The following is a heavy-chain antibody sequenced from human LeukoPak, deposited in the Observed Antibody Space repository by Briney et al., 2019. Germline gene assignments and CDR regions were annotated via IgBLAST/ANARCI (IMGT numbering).Heavy chain of an antibody. D-gene: IGHD1-26*01. CDR3: AKVSVYSGDFDY. J-gene: IGHJ4*02. V-gene: IGHV3-33*06. CDR1: GFTFSSYG. Sequence: GRSLRLSCAASGFTFSSYGMHWVRQAPGKGLEWVAVIWYDGSNKYYADSVKGRFTISGDNSKNTLYLQMNSLRAEDTAVYYCAKVSVYSGDFDYWGQGTLVTVSS. CDR2: IWYDGSNK.